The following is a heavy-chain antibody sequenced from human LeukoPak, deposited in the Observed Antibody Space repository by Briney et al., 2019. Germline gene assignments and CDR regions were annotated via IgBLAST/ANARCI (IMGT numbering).Heavy chain of an antibody. CDR2: IIPIFGTA. CDR1: GGTFSSYA. Sequence: GASVKVSCKASGGTFSSYAISWVRQAPGQGLEWMGGIIPIFGTANYAQKFQGRVTITADESTSTAYMELSSLRSEDTAVYYCARATDSNSDFDYWGQGTLVTVSS. CDR3: ARATDSNSDFDY. D-gene: IGHD4-11*01. J-gene: IGHJ4*02. V-gene: IGHV1-69*13.